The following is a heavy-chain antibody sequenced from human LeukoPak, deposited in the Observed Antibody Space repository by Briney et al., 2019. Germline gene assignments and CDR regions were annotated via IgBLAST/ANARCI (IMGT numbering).Heavy chain of an antibody. J-gene: IGHJ3*02. V-gene: IGHV4-39*01. CDR1: GGSISSSSYY. CDR3: ARRLRITMVRGALGAFDI. D-gene: IGHD3-10*01. Sequence: SETLSLTCTVSGGSISSSSYYWGWIRQPPGKGLEWIGSIYYSGSTYYNPSLKSRVTISVDTSKNQFSLKLSSVTAADTAVYYCARRLRITMVRGALGAFDIWGQGTMVTVSS. CDR2: IYYSGST.